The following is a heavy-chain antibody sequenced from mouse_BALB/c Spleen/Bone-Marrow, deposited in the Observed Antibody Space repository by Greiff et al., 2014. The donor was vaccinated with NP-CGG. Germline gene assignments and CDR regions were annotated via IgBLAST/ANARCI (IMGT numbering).Heavy chain of an antibody. Sequence: VQLQQSGPELVKPGASMKISCKASGYSFTGYTMNWVKQSHGKSLEWIGLINPYNGGTSYNQKFKGKATLTVDKSSSTAYMELLSLTPEDSAVYYCARDYYGSSYGFAYWGQGTLVTVSA. J-gene: IGHJ3*01. CDR3: ARDYYGSSYGFAY. CDR1: GYSFTGYT. V-gene: IGHV1-26*01. CDR2: INPYNGGT. D-gene: IGHD1-1*01.